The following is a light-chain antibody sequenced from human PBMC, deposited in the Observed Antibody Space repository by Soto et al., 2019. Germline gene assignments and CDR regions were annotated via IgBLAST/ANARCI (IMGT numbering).Light chain of an antibody. V-gene: IGLV1-47*01. J-gene: IGLJ2*01. CDR3: SSWDAVVSGPA. Sequence: QSVLTQPPSASGTPGQRVTISCSGSSSNIGSKYVYWYQQLPGTAPQLLMYRNNQRPSGVPDRFSGSTSGTSASLAISGLRYEDEADYYWSSWDAVVSGPAFGGGTKVTVL. CDR1: SSNIGSKY. CDR2: RNN.